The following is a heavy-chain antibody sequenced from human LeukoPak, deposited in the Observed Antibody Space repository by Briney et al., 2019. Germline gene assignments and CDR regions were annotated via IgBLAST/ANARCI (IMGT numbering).Heavy chain of an antibody. CDR3: ARLNSTSGAFDP. V-gene: IGHV4-61*02. D-gene: IGHD2-2*01. J-gene: IGHJ5*02. CDR2: IYTSGST. Sequence: PSQTLSLTCTVSGGSISSGSYYWSWIRQPAGKGLEWIGRIYTSGSTNYNPSLKSRVTMSVDTSKNQFSLKLSSVTAADTAVYYCARLNSTSGAFDPWGQGTLVTVSS. CDR1: GGSISSGSYY.